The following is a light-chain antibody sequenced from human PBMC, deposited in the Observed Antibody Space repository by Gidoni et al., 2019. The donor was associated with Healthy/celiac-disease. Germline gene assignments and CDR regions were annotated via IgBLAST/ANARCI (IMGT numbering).Light chain of an antibody. CDR1: QSISSY. CDR2: AAS. V-gene: IGKV1-39*01. Sequence: DIQMTQSPSSLSASVGDRVTITCRASQSISSYLNWYQQKPGKAPKLLIYAASSLPSGVPSRFSGSGSGTDFTLTISRLQPEDFATYYCPQSYSTPRLWTFGQGTKVEIK. J-gene: IGKJ1*01. CDR3: PQSYSTPRLWT.